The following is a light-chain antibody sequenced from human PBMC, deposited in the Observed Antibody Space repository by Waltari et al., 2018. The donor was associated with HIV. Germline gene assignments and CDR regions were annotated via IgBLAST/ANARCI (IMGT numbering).Light chain of an antibody. V-gene: IGLV2-14*01. CDR1: SSDVGGYNY. CDR3: SSYTSSSTVL. CDR2: EVS. J-gene: IGLJ1*01. Sequence: QSALTQPASVSGSPGQSITLSCTGTSSDVGGYNYVSWYQQHPGKAPKPMIYEVSHRPSGISNRFSGSNSGNTASLTISGLQAEDEADYYCSSYTSSSTVLFGTGTKVTV.